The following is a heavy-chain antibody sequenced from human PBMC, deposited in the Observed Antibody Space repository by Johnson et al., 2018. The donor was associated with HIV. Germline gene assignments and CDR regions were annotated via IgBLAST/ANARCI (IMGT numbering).Heavy chain of an antibody. CDR2: ISYDGSNK. J-gene: IGHJ3*02. CDR3: AKGGPLFVDAFDI. D-gene: IGHD3-3*01. V-gene: IGHV3-30*04. Sequence: APGKGLEWVAVISYDGSNKYYADSVKGRFTISRDNSKNTLYLQMNSLRAEDTALYYCAKGGPLFVDAFDIWGLGTMVTVSS.